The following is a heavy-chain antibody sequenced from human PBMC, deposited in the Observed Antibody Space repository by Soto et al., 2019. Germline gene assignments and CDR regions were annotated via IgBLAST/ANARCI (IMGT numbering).Heavy chain of an antibody. D-gene: IGHD2-8*02. Sequence: QVQLVQSGAEVRKPGASVNISCRASGFSFSDNLINWVRQAPGQSLEWMGWINPDNRNTRNSQTFQGRVPISRHSSASIAYVEVSDLTSDDTAVYDCARDILSGGPRANYAFDVWGQGTMVTVSS. CDR1: GFSFSDNL. CDR2: INPDNRNT. J-gene: IGHJ3*01. V-gene: IGHV1-3*01. CDR3: ARDILSGGPRANYAFDV.